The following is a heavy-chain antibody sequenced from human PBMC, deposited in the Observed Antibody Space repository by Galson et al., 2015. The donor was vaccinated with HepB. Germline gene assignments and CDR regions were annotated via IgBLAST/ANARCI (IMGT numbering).Heavy chain of an antibody. CDR2: ISGSGGST. D-gene: IGHD5-12*01. CDR1: GFTFSRYA. J-gene: IGHJ6*02. V-gene: IGHV3-23*01. CDR3: AKAGDSGYDWPGDYYGMDV. Sequence: SLRLSCAASGFTFSRYAMSWVRQAPGKGLEWVSAISGSGGSTYYADSVKGRFTISRDNSKNTLYLQMNSLRAEDTAVYYCAKAGDSGYDWPGDYYGMDVWGQGTTVTVSS.